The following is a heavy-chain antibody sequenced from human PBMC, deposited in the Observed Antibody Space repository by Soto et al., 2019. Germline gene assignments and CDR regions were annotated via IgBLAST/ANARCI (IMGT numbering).Heavy chain of an antibody. Sequence: PGGSLRLSCAASGFTFSNSWMHWLRQAPGKGLVWVSYINSDGSTTTYADSVKCRFTISRDNAKNTVYLQITSLTAEDTAVYYCARDRSYTTDYWGQGTLVTVSS. CDR3: ARDRSYTTDY. J-gene: IGHJ4*02. V-gene: IGHV3-74*01. D-gene: IGHD1-26*01. CDR2: INSDGSTT. CDR1: GFTFSNSW.